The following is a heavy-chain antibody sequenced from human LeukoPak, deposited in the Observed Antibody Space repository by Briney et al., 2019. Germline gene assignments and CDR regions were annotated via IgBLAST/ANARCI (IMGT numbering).Heavy chain of an antibody. CDR2: IYYNGNT. CDR1: GGSTSSGGYY. Sequence: SETLSLTCTVSGGSTSSGGYYWSWIRQHPGKGLEWVGYIYYNGNTNYNPSLKSRVTISVDTSKNQFSLNLSSVTAADTAMYYCTRQGSYFNYWGQGTLVTVSS. D-gene: IGHD3-10*01. J-gene: IGHJ4*02. V-gene: IGHV4-61*08. CDR3: TRQGSYFNY.